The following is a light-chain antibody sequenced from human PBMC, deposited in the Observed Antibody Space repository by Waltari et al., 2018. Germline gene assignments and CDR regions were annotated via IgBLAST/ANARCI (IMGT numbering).Light chain of an antibody. CDR1: KIGNQS. V-gene: IGLV3-21*02. CDR3: QVWDSTSDPL. J-gene: IGLJ2*01. Sequence: SYVVTQPPSVSVAPGQTARITCAGDKIGNQSVHWYQQKPGQAPVLVMYDDTDRPSGIPERFSGSSSGNTATLTIRRVEAGDEADYYSQVWDSTSDPLFGVGTKLTVL. CDR2: DDT.